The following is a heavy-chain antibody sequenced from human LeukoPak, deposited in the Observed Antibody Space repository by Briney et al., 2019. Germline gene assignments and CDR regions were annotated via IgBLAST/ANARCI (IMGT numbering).Heavy chain of an antibody. CDR3: ATLQTAYSNAWRYYFDY. CDR1: GYTFTGYY. J-gene: IGHJ4*02. D-gene: IGHD4-4*01. V-gene: IGHV1-2*02. Sequence: GASVKVSCKASGYTFTGYYMHWVRQAPGQGLEWMGWINPNSGGTNYAQKFQGRVTMTRDTSISTAYMELSRLRSDDTAVYYCATLQTAYSNAWRYYFDYWGQGTLVTVSS. CDR2: INPNSGGT.